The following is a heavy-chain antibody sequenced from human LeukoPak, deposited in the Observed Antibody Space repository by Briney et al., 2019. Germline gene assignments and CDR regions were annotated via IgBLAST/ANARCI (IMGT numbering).Heavy chain of an antibody. CDR2: INSDGSST. V-gene: IGHV3-74*01. CDR1: GFTFSSHW. J-gene: IGHJ3*02. Sequence: PGGSLRLSCAASGFTFSSHWMHWVRHAPGKGMVWVSRINSDGSSTSYADSVKGRFTVSRDNAKNTLYLQMNSLRAEDTAVYYCARGYVAANDAFDIWGQGTMVTVSS. CDR3: ARGYVAANDAFDI. D-gene: IGHD6-13*01.